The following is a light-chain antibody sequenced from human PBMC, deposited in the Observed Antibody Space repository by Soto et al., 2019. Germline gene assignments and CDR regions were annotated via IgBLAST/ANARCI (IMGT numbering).Light chain of an antibody. CDR3: VSFAGGTYV. Sequence: ALTQPPSASGSPGQSVTISCTGTSSDVGAYIFVSWYQQHPGKAPKLMIYDVNRRPSGVPDRFSGSKSGNTASLTVSGLQAEDEADYYCVSFAGGTYVFGTGTKVTVL. CDR1: SSDVGAYIF. J-gene: IGLJ1*01. V-gene: IGLV2-8*01. CDR2: DVN.